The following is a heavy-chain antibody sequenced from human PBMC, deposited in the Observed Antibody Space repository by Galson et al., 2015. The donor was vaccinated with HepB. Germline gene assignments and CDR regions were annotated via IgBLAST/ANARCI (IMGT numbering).Heavy chain of an antibody. D-gene: IGHD3-10*01. CDR3: ARDLTMVRGVNPAPARY. CDR1: GYTFTSYG. V-gene: IGHV1-18*01. J-gene: IGHJ4*02. Sequence: SVKVSCKASGYTFTSYGISWVRQAPGQGLEWMGWISAYNGNTNYAQKLQGRVTMTTDTSTSTAYMELRSLRSDDTAVYYCARDLTMVRGVNPAPARYWGQGTLVTVSS. CDR2: ISAYNGNT.